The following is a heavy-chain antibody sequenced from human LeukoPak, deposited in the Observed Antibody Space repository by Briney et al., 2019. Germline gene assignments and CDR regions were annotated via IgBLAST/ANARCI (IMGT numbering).Heavy chain of an antibody. V-gene: IGHV1-8*02. Sequence: ASVKVSCKASGYTFTGYYMHWVRQATGQGLEWMGWMNPNSGNTGYAQKFQGRVTMTRNTSISTAYMELSSLRSEDTAVYYCARSGELLPPTNYWGQGTLVAVSS. CDR3: ARSGELLPPTNY. CDR2: MNPNSGNT. CDR1: GYTFTGYY. J-gene: IGHJ4*02. D-gene: IGHD1-26*01.